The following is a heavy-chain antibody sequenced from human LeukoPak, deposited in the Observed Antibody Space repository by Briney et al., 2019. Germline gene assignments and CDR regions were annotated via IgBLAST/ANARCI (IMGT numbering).Heavy chain of an antibody. Sequence: RTSETLSLTCTVSGGSISSYYWSWIRQPPGKGLEWIGYVDHTGSTNFNPSLNGRVSISRDTTKNLFSLRLRSVTAADTAVYFCARGRVSSSTWYSTYYYYFYMDVRGKGTTVTVSS. CDR1: GGSISSYY. D-gene: IGHD1-1*01. V-gene: IGHV4-59*01. CDR2: VDHTGST. J-gene: IGHJ6*03. CDR3: ARGRVSSSTWYSTYYYYFYMDV.